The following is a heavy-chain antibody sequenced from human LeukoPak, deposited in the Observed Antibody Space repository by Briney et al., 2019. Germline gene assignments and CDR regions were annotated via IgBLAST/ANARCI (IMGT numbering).Heavy chain of an antibody. Sequence: SVKVSCKASGGTFSSYAISWVRQAPGQGLEWMGGIIPIFGTANYAQKFQGRVTITADESTSTAYMELSSLRSEDTAVYYCARVVYYGSGEKGQFDSWGQGTLVTVSS. CDR3: ARVVYYGSGEKGQFDS. D-gene: IGHD3-10*01. CDR2: IIPIFGTA. V-gene: IGHV1-69*13. J-gene: IGHJ4*02. CDR1: GGTFSSYA.